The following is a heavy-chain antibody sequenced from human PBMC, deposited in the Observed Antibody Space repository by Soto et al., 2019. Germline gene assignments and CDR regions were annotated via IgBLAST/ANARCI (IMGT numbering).Heavy chain of an antibody. V-gene: IGHV4-39*01. CDR2: IYYSGST. CDR3: AGPEESYYYGMDV. Sequence: SEPMSLTCTVSGGSISSSSYYLGWIRQPPGKGLEWIGRIYYSGSTYYNPSLKSRVTISIDTSKNQFSLTLSSVTAADTTVYFWAGPEESYYYGMDVWGQGNTVT. CDR1: GGSISSSSYY. J-gene: IGHJ6*02.